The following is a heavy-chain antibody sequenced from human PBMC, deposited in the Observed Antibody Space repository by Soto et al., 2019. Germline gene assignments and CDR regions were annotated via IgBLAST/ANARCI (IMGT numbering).Heavy chain of an antibody. J-gene: IGHJ3*02. D-gene: IGHD2-2*01. CDR2: INPNSGGT. V-gene: IGHV1-2*04. CDR3: ARTRGKYQLPRWAFDI. Sequence: QVQLVQSGAEVKKPGASVKVSCKASGYTFTGYYMHWVRQAPVQGLEWMGWINPNSGGTNYAQKFQGWVTMTRDTSISTAYMELSRLRSDDTAVYYCARTRGKYQLPRWAFDIWGQGTMVTVSS. CDR1: GYTFTGYY.